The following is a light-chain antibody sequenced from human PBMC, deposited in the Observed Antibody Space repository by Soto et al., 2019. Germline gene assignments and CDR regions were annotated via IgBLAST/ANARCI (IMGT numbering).Light chain of an antibody. V-gene: IGLV2-23*02. J-gene: IGLJ2*01. CDR1: SSDVGSYNH. Sequence: QSALTQPASVSGSPGQSITISCTGTSSDVGSYNHVSWYQQHPGKAPKLMIYEVSKRPSGVSNRFSGSKSGNTASLTISGLQAEDEADYYCCSYAGSSTGVFGGGTKLTVL. CDR3: CSYAGSSTGV. CDR2: EVS.